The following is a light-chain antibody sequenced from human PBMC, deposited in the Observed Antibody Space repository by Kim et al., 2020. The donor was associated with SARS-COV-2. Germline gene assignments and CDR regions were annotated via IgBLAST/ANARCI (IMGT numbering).Light chain of an antibody. CDR3: AVWDDILSSPV. CDR1: SSNIGKNT. V-gene: IGLV1-44*01. CDR2: AYD. Sequence: GQSVTISCSGSSSNIGKNTVNWFQQFPGTAPKLLISAYDQRPSGIPDRFSGSKSGTSASLVISGLQSEDEADYYCAVWDDILSSPVFGGGTKLTVL. J-gene: IGLJ3*02.